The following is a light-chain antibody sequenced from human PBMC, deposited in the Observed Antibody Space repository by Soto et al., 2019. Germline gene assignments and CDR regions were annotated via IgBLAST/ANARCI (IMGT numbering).Light chain of an antibody. CDR2: DVN. CDR1: SSDVGGYNY. CDR3: CSYAGSYTWV. V-gene: IGLV2-11*01. Sequence: QSALTQPRSVSGSPGQSVTISCTGTSSDVGGYNYVSWYQQHPGKAPKLMIYDVNKRPSGVPDRFSGSKSGNTASLTISGLQAEDEAVYYCCSYAGSYTWVFGGGTKVTVL. J-gene: IGLJ3*02.